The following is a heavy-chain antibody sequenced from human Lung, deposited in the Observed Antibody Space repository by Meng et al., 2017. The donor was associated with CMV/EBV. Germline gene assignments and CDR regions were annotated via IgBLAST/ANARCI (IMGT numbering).Heavy chain of an antibody. Sequence: ASXXVFXNASGYPFSDYGIGWVRQAPGQGLEWMGWINSYSGHTNYAQKLQGRVTMTTDTSTSSAYMGLRSLRCDDTAVYYCARVYCSGGSCYLPFDYWGQGTLVTVSS. D-gene: IGHD2-15*01. V-gene: IGHV1-18*01. J-gene: IGHJ4*02. CDR1: GYPFSDYG. CDR2: INSYSGHT. CDR3: ARVYCSGGSCYLPFDY.